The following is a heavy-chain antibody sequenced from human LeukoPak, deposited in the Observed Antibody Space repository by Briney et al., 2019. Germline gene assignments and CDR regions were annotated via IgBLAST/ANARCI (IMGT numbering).Heavy chain of an antibody. CDR1: GGSFSGHY. D-gene: IGHD3-10*01. V-gene: IGHV4-34*01. Sequence: SETLSLTCTVYGGSFSGHYWSWIRQPPGKGLEWIGEINRSGSTNYNPSLKSRVTISVDTSKNQFSLRLSSVTAADTAVYYCARGYGPGSYYNYWGQGTLVTVSS. J-gene: IGHJ4*02. CDR2: INRSGST. CDR3: ARGYGPGSYYNY.